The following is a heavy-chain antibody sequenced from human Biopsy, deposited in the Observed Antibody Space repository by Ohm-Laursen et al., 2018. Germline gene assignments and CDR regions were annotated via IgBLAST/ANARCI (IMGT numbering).Heavy chain of an antibody. J-gene: IGHJ4*02. Sequence: SVKVSCKVSGYTLTALSMHWARQAPGGGLEWMGGFAPENGKTIYAQKFQGRITMTEDTSTDTAYMELSSLRSEDTAVYYCAADINVWNVNYWGQGTQVTVSS. CDR2: FAPENGKT. CDR1: GYTLTALS. D-gene: IGHD1-1*01. V-gene: IGHV1-24*01. CDR3: AADINVWNVNY.